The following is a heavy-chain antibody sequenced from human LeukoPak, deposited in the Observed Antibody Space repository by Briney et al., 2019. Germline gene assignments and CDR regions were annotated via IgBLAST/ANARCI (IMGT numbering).Heavy chain of an antibody. V-gene: IGHV3-43D*04. CDR1: GYQFAEYG. J-gene: IGHJ3*02. Sequence: GGSLRLSCAASGYQFAEYGMHWVRQAPGKGLEWVSFISLDGDVTYFVDTLKGRFTISTDTSKHSLFLEMRSLTPGYTPLYLSVRGNSPPDALDIWGQGTKVTVSS. D-gene: IGHD5-18*01. CDR2: ISLDGDVT. CDR3: VRGNSPPDALDI.